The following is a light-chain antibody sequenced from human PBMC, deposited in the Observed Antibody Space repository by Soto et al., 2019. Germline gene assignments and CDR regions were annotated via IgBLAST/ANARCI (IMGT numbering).Light chain of an antibody. V-gene: IGKV3-20*01. CDR1: QSVGKNY. Sequence: EIVLTQSPGTLSLSPGEGATLSCRASQSVGKNYLAWYQHKSGQAPRLLIHGASNRATGIPARFSGSGSGTDFTLTISRLEPEDFVAYYCQQYATDPLTVGGGTKVDIK. CDR3: QQYATDPLT. CDR2: GAS. J-gene: IGKJ4*01.